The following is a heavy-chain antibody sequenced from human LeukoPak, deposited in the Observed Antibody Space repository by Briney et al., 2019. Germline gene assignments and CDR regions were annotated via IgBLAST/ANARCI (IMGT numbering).Heavy chain of an antibody. V-gene: IGHV4-59*01. CDR2: XYYSGST. CDR1: GGSISSXX. CDR3: ARARYYGSGSXXXWFDP. J-gene: IGHJ5*02. D-gene: IGHD3-10*01. Sequence: LTCTVSGGSISSXXWSWIRQPPGKXLEXIXXXYYSGSTNYNPSLKSRGTISVDTSKNQFSLKLSSVTAADTAVYYCARARYYGSGSXXXWFDPWGQGTLVTXSS.